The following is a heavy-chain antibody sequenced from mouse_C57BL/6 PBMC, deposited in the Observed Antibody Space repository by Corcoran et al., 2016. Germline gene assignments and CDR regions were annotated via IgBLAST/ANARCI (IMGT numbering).Heavy chain of an antibody. J-gene: IGHJ4*01. V-gene: IGHV9-3*01. CDR2: INTYSGVP. Sequence: QIQLVQSGPELKKPGETVKISCKASGYTFTTYGMSWVKQAPGKGLKWMGWINTYSGVPTYADDFKGRFAFSLETSASTAYLQINNLKNEDTATYFCARFYSNYAMDYWGQGTSVTVSS. D-gene: IGHD2-5*01. CDR3: ARFYSNYAMDY. CDR1: GYTFTTYG.